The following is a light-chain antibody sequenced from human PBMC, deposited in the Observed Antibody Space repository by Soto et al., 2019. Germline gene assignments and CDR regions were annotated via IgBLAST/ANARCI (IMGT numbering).Light chain of an antibody. V-gene: IGKV3-20*01. CDR3: QQYGSSSWK. CDR2: GAS. Sequence: EMGLTQSPGTLSLSPGERATLSCRASQSVTSSYLAWYQQKPGQAPRLLIYGASSRATGIPDRLSGSGSGTDFTLTISGLEPEDCAVYYCQQYGSSSWKVGKGTEVDIK. CDR1: QSVTSSY. J-gene: IGKJ1*01.